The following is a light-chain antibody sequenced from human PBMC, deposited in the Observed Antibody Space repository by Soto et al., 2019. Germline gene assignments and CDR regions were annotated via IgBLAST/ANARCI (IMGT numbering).Light chain of an antibody. CDR1: SSDVGSYKL. Sequence: QSALTQPASVSGSPGQSITISCTGTSSDVGSYKLVSWYQQHPGKVPKLIIYDVSKRPSGISDRFSGSKSGNTASLTISGLPAEDEADYYCCSHEGGVVFGGGTKLTVL. J-gene: IGLJ2*01. CDR3: CSHEGGVV. V-gene: IGLV2-23*02. CDR2: DVS.